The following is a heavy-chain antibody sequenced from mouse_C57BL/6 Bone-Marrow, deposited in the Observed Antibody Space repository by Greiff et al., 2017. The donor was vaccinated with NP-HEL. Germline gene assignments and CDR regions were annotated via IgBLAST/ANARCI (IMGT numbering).Heavy chain of an antibody. V-gene: IGHV7-3*01. CDR2: IRNKANGYTT. J-gene: IGHJ4*01. CDR3: ASSMNYYAMDY. Sequence: EVKVVESGGGLVQPGGSLSLSCAASGFTFTDYYMSWVRQPPGKALEWLGFIRNKANGYTTEYSASVKGRFTISRDNSQSILYLQMNALRAEDSATYYCASSMNYYAMDYWGQGTSVTVSS. CDR1: GFTFTDYY.